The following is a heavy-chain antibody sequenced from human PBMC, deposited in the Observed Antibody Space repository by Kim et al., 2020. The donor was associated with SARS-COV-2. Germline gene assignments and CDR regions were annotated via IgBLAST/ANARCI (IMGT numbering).Heavy chain of an antibody. V-gene: IGHV1-2*06. J-gene: IGHJ4*02. Sequence: ASVKVSCKASGYTFTDYHIHWVRQAPGQGLEWMGRLSANSGGANYAQRFQGRVTMTRDTSISTVYLEMTRLRSDDTAVYYCAGSSLLDFDYWGQGTLVTV. D-gene: IGHD2-15*01. CDR2: LSANSGGA. CDR3: AGSSLLDFDY. CDR1: GYTFTDYH.